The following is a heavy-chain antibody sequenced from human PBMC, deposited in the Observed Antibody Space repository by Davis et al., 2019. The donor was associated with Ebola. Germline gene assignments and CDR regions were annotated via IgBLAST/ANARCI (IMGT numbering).Heavy chain of an antibody. V-gene: IGHV1-8*01. CDR3: ARGGVAYSDLDY. Sequence: ASVKVSCKASGYTFTSYDITWVRQATGQGLEWMGWINAGNGNTKYSQKFQGRVTMTRENSMSTAYMELSSLRSEDTAVYFCARGGVAYSDLDYWGQGTLVAVSS. CDR1: GYTFTSYD. D-gene: IGHD2-21*01. CDR2: INAGNGNT. J-gene: IGHJ4*02.